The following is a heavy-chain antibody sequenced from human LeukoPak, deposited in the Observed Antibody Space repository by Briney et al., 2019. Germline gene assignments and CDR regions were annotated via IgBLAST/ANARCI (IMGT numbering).Heavy chain of an antibody. Sequence: GSLRLSCAASGFTFSSYSMNWVRQAPGKGLEWVSSISSGSSYIYYADSVKGRFTISKDNAKNSLYLQMNSLRAEDTAVYYCARDSGGVSMVITGYYFDYWGQGTLVTVSS. V-gene: IGHV3-21*01. D-gene: IGHD3-22*01. CDR2: ISSGSSYI. CDR3: ARDSGGVSMVITGYYFDY. J-gene: IGHJ4*02. CDR1: GFTFSSYS.